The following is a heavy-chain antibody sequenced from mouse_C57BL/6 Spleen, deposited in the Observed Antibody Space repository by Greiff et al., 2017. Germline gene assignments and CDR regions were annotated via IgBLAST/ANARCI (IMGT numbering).Heavy chain of an antibody. Sequence: QVQLQQSGAELARPGASVKLSCKASGYTFTSYGISWVKQRTGQGLEWIGEIYPRSGNTYYNEKFKGKATLTADKSSSTAYMELRSLTSEDSAVYFCARGGYGNPFDYWGQGPTLTVSS. V-gene: IGHV1-81*01. CDR3: ARGGYGNPFDY. CDR2: IYPRSGNT. D-gene: IGHD2-1*01. J-gene: IGHJ2*01. CDR1: GYTFTSYG.